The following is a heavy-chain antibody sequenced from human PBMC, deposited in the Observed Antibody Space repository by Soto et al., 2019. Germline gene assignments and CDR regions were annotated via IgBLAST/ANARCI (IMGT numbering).Heavy chain of an antibody. J-gene: IGHJ4*02. D-gene: IGHD2-21*02. CDR3: AREVRGGDSNPDY. V-gene: IGHV3-48*02. CDR2: ISTRSSNI. Sequence: EVQLVESGGGLVQPGGSLRLSCAASGFTFSTYSMNXVRQAPGKGLEWVSYISTRSSNIYYADSVKGRFTTSRDNVKNSLFLQMNSLRDEDTAVYYCAREVRGGDSNPDYWGQGTLVIVST. CDR1: GFTFSTYS.